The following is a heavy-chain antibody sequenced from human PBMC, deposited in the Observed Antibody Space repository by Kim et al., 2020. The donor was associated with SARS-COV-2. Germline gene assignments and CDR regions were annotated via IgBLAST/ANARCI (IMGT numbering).Heavy chain of an antibody. D-gene: IGHD6-6*01. Sequence: GGSLRLSCAASGFTVSSNYMSWVRQAPGKGLEWVSVIYSGGSTYYADSVKGRFTISRHNSKNTLYLQMNSLRAEDTAVYYCARTLAARPKYYYYYMDVWGKGTTVTVSS. J-gene: IGHJ6*03. CDR2: IYSGGST. V-gene: IGHV3-53*04. CDR3: ARTLAARPKYYYYYMDV. CDR1: GFTVSSNY.